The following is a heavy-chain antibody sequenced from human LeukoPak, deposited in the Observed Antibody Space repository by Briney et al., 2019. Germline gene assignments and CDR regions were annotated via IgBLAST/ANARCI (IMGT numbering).Heavy chain of an antibody. CDR3: ARHDVVSRAFDI. CDR2: IYYIGSN. V-gene: IGHV4-59*08. Sequence: SETLSLPCTVSGGSISSHYWSWTRQVPGKGLEWIAHIYYIGSNDYNPSLKSRVTISVDTSKNQFSLNVSSVTAADTAVYYCARHDVVSRAFDIWGPGTMVTVSS. D-gene: IGHD2-15*01. J-gene: IGHJ3*02. CDR1: GGSISSHY.